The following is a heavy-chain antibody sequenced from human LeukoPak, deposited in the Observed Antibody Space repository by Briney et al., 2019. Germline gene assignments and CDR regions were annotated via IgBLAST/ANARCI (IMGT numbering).Heavy chain of an antibody. CDR2: IYYSGST. CDR3: ARRRSSGWPIDY. CDR1: GGSISSYY. J-gene: IGHJ4*02. Sequence: PSETLSLTCTVSGGSISSYYWSWIRQPPGKGLEWIGYIYYSGSTNYNPSLKSRVTISVDTSKNQFSLKLSSVTAADTAVYYCARRRSSGWPIDYWGQGTLVTVSS. V-gene: IGHV4-59*08. D-gene: IGHD6-19*01.